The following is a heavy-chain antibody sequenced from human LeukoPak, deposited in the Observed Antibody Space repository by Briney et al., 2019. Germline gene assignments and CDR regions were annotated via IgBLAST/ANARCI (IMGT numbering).Heavy chain of an antibody. CDR1: GFTFSSYA. J-gene: IGHJ6*02. Sequence: PGGSLRLSCAASGFTFSSYAMSWVRQAPGKGPEWVSAISDSGGSTYYADSVKGRFTISRDNSKNTLYLQMNSLRAEDTAVYYCAKLGSGWSKGVYYYYGMDVWGQGTTVTVSS. V-gene: IGHV3-23*01. D-gene: IGHD6-19*01. CDR3: AKLGSGWSKGVYYYYGMDV. CDR2: ISDSGGST.